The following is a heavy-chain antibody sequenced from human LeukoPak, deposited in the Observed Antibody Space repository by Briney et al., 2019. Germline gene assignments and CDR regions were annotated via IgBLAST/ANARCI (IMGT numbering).Heavy chain of an antibody. J-gene: IGHJ4*02. CDR1: GFTFGTYV. Sequence: GGSLRLSCAASGFTFGTYVMHWVRQAPGKGLEWVALISYDGSNKFCADSVKGRFTISRDNSKNTLYLQMNSLGAEDTAVYYCAKERRYCSGGSCYSFDYWGQGTLVTVSS. CDR2: ISYDGSNK. V-gene: IGHV3-30*18. D-gene: IGHD2-15*01. CDR3: AKERRYCSGGSCYSFDY.